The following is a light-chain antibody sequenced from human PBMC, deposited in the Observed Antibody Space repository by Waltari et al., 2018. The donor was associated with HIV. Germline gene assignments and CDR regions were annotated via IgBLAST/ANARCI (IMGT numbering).Light chain of an antibody. CDR2: DDR. CDR1: NIEAIKS. J-gene: IGLJ2*01. CDR3: QVYSDRGDPVI. Sequence: SYVLTQPPSVSVAPGQPARITWGGDNIEAIKSVHWSRKSQGQAPVLFVYDDRDRPSGIPDRFSGSSSGDTATLTISRAEAGDEADYYCQVYSDRGDPVIFGGGTKLTVL. V-gene: IGLV3-21*02.